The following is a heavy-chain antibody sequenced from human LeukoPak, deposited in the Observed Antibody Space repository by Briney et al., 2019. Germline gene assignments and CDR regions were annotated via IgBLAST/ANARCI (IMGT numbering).Heavy chain of an antibody. Sequence: GGSLRLSCAASGFTFSSYSMNWVRQAPGKGLEWVSSISSSSSYIYYADSVKGRFTISRDNAKNSLYLQMNSLRAEDTAVYYCARDRNYSDSFDYWGQGTLVTVSS. CDR1: GFTFSSYS. D-gene: IGHD1-7*01. CDR3: ARDRNYSDSFDY. J-gene: IGHJ4*02. V-gene: IGHV3-21*01. CDR2: ISSSSSYI.